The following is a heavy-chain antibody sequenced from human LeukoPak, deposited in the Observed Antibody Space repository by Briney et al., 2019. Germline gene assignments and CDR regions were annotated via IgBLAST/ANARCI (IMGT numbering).Heavy chain of an antibody. Sequence: GGSLRLSCAASGLTFSNYAMSWVRQAPGKGLEWVSAISGSGGGTYNAASVKGRFTISRDNSRNTLFLQMNSLRAKDTAVYYCAKEDLHYDILTGYYTTPYSFDSWGQGTLVTVSS. D-gene: IGHD3-9*01. J-gene: IGHJ4*02. CDR3: AKEDLHYDILTGYYTTPYSFDS. V-gene: IGHV3-23*01. CDR2: ISGSGGGT. CDR1: GLTFSNYA.